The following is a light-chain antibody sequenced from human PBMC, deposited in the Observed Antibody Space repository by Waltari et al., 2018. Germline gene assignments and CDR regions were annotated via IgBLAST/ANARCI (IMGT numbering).Light chain of an antibody. CDR2: AAS. CDR1: QDISSY. J-gene: IGKJ1*01. CDR3: QQVNSFRT. V-gene: IGKV1-9*01. Sequence: DIQLTQSPSFLSASVGDRVTITCRASQDISSYLAWYQQKPGKAPKLSIYAASTLQSGVPSRFSGSGSGTAFTLTISSLQPEDFATYYCQQVNSFRTFGQGTKVEIK.